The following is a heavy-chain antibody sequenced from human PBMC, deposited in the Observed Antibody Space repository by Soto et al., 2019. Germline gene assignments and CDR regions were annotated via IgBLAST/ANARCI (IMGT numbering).Heavy chain of an antibody. CDR3: ARVALEYSSKKGRFDG. CDR1: GFTFGIYA. D-gene: IGHD6-13*01. CDR2: ISGSGGSI. V-gene: IGHV3-23*01. Sequence: AGGSLRLSCAASGFTFGIYAMSWVRQAPGKGLEWVSSISGSGGSIYYAHSVKGRFTISRDKTKNTLDLQMNSLRAEDTAVYHCARVALEYSSKKGRFDGWGQGTLVT. J-gene: IGHJ4*02.